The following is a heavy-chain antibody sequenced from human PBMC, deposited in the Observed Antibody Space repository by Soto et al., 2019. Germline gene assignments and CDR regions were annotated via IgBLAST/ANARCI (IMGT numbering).Heavy chain of an antibody. J-gene: IGHJ3*02. D-gene: IGHD4-17*01. Sequence: QVQLVESGGGVVQPGRSLRLSCAASGFTFSSFVMHWVRQAPGKGLEWVALIWHDGGDKFYGDSVKGRFSVSRDNSNNTLYLQMNSLRAEDTALYYCAREYFGDYAFDIWGQGTMVTVSS. CDR1: GFTFSSFV. CDR3: AREYFGDYAFDI. CDR2: IWHDGGDK. V-gene: IGHV3-33*01.